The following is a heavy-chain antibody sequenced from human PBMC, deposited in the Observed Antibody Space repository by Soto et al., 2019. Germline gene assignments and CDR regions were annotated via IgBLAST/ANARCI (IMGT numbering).Heavy chain of an antibody. Sequence: QVQLVQSGAEVKKPGASVKVSCKASGYTFTSYYMHWVRQAPGQGLEWMGIINPSGGSTSYALKFQGRVTRNRDTSTSTVYMELSSLRSEDTAVYYCAREGLMITFGGVIVSWCQGTLVTVSS. J-gene: IGHJ5*02. V-gene: IGHV1-46*01. CDR2: INPSGGST. D-gene: IGHD3-16*02. CDR3: AREGLMITFGGVIVS. CDR1: GYTFTSYY.